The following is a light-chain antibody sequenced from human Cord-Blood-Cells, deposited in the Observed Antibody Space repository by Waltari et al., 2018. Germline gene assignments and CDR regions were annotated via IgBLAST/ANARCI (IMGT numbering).Light chain of an antibody. CDR1: QSVLYSSNNKNY. CDR2: WAS. J-gene: IGKJ2*01. Sequence: DIVTTQSPDPLAVSLGERATINCKSSQSVLYSSNNKNYLAWYQQKPGQPPKLLIYWASTRESGVPDRFSGSGSGTDFTLTISSLQAEDVAVYYCQQYYSTPYTFGQETKLEIK. CDR3: QQYYSTPYT. V-gene: IGKV4-1*01.